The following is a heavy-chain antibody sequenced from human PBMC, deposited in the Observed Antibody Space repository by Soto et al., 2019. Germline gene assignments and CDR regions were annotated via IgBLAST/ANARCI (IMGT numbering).Heavy chain of an antibody. CDR1: GFTFSSYG. D-gene: IGHD3-22*01. V-gene: IGHV3-33*06. J-gene: IGHJ4*02. CDR2: IWYDGSNK. CDR3: AKTYDSSLLYDY. Sequence: QVQLVESGGGVVQPGRSLRLSCAASGFTFSSYGMHWVRQAPGKGLEWVAVIWYDGSNKYYADSVKGRFTISRDNSKNTLYLQMNSLRAEDTAVYYCAKTYDSSLLYDYWGQGTLVTVSS.